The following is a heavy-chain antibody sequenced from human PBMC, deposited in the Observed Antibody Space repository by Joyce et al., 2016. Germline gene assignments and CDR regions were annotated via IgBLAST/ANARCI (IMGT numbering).Heavy chain of an antibody. D-gene: IGHD5-12*01. V-gene: IGHV3-30-3*01. Sequence: QVQLVESGGGVVQPGRSLRLSCAASGFTFDGYAVHWVRQAPGKGLEGVAVMSNDGSNEYVADSVKGRFTISRDNSKNTLYLQVNSLRVEDTAVYYCARDAIVASFGAGLSDYWGQGTLVTVSS. CDR3: ARDAIVASFGAGLSDY. J-gene: IGHJ4*02. CDR1: GFTFDGYA. CDR2: MSNDGSNE.